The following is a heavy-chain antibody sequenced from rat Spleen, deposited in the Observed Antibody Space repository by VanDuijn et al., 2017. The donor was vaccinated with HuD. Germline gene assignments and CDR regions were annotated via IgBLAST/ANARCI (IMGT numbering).Heavy chain of an antibody. J-gene: IGHJ3*01. CDR2: ISPGGGST. Sequence: EVQLVESDGGLVQPGRSLKLSCEVSGFTFRNFDMAWVRQAPTKGLEWVASISPGGGSTYYRDSVKGRFTVSRDNAKSILYLQMDSLRSEDTATYYCTTRPYYSSLNWFPYWGQGTLVTVSS. D-gene: IGHD1-2*01. V-gene: IGHV5-27*01. CDR3: TTRPYYSSLNWFPY. CDR1: GFTFRNFD.